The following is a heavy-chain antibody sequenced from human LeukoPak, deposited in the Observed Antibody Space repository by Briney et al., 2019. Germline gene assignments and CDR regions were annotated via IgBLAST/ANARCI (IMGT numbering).Heavy chain of an antibody. J-gene: IGHJ6*02. CDR3: GAGNSGSGSPYYYYGMDV. CDR2: IIPIFGTA. Sequence: ASVKVSCKASGGTFGSYAISWVRQAPGQGLEWMGGIIPIFGTANYAQKFQGRVTITADESTSTAYMELSSLRSEDTAVYYCGAGNSGSGSPYYYYGMDVWGQGTTVTVSS. D-gene: IGHD6-19*01. V-gene: IGHV1-69*13. CDR1: GGTFGSYA.